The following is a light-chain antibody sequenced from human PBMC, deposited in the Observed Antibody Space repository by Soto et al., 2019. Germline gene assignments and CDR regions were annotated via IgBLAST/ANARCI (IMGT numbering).Light chain of an antibody. J-gene: IGKJ4*01. CDR3: QQANTPLT. CDR2: AAS. Sequence: MTQSPATLSVSPGERATLSCRASQSVSSNLAWYQQKPGKAPKLLIYAASSLQSGVPSRFSGSGSGTDFTLTISSLQPEDFATYYCQQANTPLTFGGGTKVEIK. CDR1: QSVSSN. V-gene: IGKV1-12*01.